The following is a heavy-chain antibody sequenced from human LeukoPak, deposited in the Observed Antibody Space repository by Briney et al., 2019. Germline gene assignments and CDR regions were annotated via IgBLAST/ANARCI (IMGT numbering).Heavy chain of an antibody. CDR2: IIPIFGTT. CDR1: GGTLSSYA. V-gene: IGHV1-69*13. CDR3: ASRYCGSANCQWGDYYYYG. D-gene: IGHD2-2*01. Sequence: SVKVSCKASGGTLSSYAISWVRQAPGQGLEWMGGIIPIFGTTKYSQKYQGRVTITAAESTGTAFMDLNSLTSDDTAVYYCASRYCGSANCQWGDYYYYG. J-gene: IGHJ6*01.